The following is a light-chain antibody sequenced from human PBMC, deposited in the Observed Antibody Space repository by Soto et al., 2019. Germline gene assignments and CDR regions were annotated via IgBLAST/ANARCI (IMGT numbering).Light chain of an antibody. Sequence: DIQMTQSPSSLSASVGDRVTITCRASQGVSGYLHWYQVKPGKAPKLLIYNAASLQSVVTSRFSGSGYGTAFRLTISSLQPEEFGTYYCQQTYSTPPYTFGQGNKLEI. V-gene: IGKV1-39*01. CDR2: NAA. CDR3: QQTYSTPPYT. J-gene: IGKJ2*01. CDR1: QGVSGY.